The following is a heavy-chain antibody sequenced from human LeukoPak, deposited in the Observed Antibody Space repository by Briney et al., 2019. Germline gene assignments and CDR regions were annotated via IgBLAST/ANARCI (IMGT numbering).Heavy chain of an antibody. J-gene: IGHJ4*02. Sequence: ASVKVSCKASGYTFISYAMNWVRQAPGQGLEWMGWISAYNGNTDYAQKLQGRVTMTTDTSTSTAYMELRSLRSDDTAVYYCARVTQTDYDFDYWGQGTLVTVSS. CDR1: GYTFISYA. CDR2: ISAYNGNT. D-gene: IGHD4-17*01. CDR3: ARVTQTDYDFDY. V-gene: IGHV1-18*01.